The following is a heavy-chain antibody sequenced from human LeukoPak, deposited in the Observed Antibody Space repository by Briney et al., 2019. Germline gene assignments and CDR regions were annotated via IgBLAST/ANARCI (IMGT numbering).Heavy chain of an antibody. D-gene: IGHD6-6*01. CDR2: IYYSGST. Sequence: PSETLSLTCTVSGGSISSYYWSWIRQPPGKGMEWIGYIYYSGSTNYNPSLKSRVPISVGASKNQFSLKLSSVTAADTAVYYCARSRARDAFDIWGQGTMVTVSS. CDR1: GGSISSYY. J-gene: IGHJ3*02. V-gene: IGHV4-59*01. CDR3: ARSRARDAFDI.